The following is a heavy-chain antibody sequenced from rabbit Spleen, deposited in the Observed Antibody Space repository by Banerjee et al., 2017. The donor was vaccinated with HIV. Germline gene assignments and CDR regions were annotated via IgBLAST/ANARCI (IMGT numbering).Heavy chain of an antibody. CDR3: ARDQSSGYYSLYYFNL. V-gene: IGHV1S7*01. J-gene: IGHJ4*01. Sequence: QLKESGGGLVQPGGSLKLSCKASGFDFSRYYMSWVRQAPGKGLEWIGYIDPVFDNTYYASWVNGRFTISSHNAQNTLYLQLNSLTAADTATYFCARDQSSGYYSLYYFNLWGQGTLVTVS. CDR1: GFDFSRYY. CDR2: IDPVFDNT. D-gene: IGHD1-1*01.